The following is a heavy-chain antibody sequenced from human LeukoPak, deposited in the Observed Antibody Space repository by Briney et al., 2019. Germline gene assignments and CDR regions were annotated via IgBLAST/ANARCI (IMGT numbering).Heavy chain of an antibody. Sequence: ASVKVSCKASGYIFTNYGITWVRQAPGQGLEWMGWISADTGNTNYAQSFQGRVTVTTDTSTSTAYMDLRSLGSDDTAVYYCAKDDDWGRYKHWGQGTLVTVSS. J-gene: IGHJ1*01. D-gene: IGHD3-16*01. CDR2: ISADTGNT. CDR1: GYIFTNYG. V-gene: IGHV1-18*01. CDR3: AKDDDWGRYKH.